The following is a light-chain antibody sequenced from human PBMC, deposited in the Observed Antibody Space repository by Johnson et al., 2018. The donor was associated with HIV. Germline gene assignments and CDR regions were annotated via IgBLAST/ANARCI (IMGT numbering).Light chain of an antibody. CDR1: NSNIGNNY. J-gene: IGLJ1*01. CDR2: ENN. Sequence: SMLTQPPSVSAAPGQKVTISCSGSNSNIGNNYVSWYQQLPGTAPKLLIYENNKRPSGIPDRFSGSTSGTSATLGITALQTGDEADYYCGTWDSSLSALYVFGTGTKVTVL. V-gene: IGLV1-51*02. CDR3: GTWDSSLSALYV.